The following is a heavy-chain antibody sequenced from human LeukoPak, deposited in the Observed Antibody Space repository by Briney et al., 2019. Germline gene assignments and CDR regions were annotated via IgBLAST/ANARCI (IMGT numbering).Heavy chain of an antibody. D-gene: IGHD3-10*01. CDR1: GGSIGSNNYY. V-gene: IGHV4-39*01. Sequence: SETLSLTCTVSGGSIGSNNYYWGWIRQPPGKGLEWIGSIYYSGYTYYNPSLKSRVTISVDTSKNQFSLKLSSVTAADKAVYYYTEHYMGSTYNRAVDYWGQGTLVTVSS. CDR2: IYYSGYT. J-gene: IGHJ4*02. CDR3: TEHYMGSTYNRAVDY.